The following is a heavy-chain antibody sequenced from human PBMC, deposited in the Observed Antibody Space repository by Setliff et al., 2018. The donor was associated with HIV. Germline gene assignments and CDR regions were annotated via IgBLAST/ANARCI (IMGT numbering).Heavy chain of an antibody. CDR2: IYYSGST. Sequence: SETLSLTCTVSGGSISSSSYYWGWIRQPPGKGLAWIGSIYYSGSTYYNPALKRRVTISVDTSKNQFSLKLSSVTAADTAVYYCARVDCSSTICYRDYYYYMDVWGKGTTVTVSS. J-gene: IGHJ6*03. D-gene: IGHD2-2*01. CDR1: GGSISSSSYY. CDR3: ARVDCSSTICYRDYYYYMDV. V-gene: IGHV4-39*01.